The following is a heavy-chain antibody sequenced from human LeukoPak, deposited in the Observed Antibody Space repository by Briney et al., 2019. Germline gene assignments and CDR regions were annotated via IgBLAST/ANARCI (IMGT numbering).Heavy chain of an antibody. J-gene: IGHJ6*03. Sequence: PGGSLRLSCAASGFTFSSYSMNWVRQAPGKGLEWVSSISSSSSYIYYADSVKGRFTISRDNAKNSLYLQMNSLRAEDTAVYYCASFLRDYYYYYMDVWGKGTTVTVSS. CDR1: GFTFSSYS. CDR2: ISSSSSYI. V-gene: IGHV3-21*01. CDR3: ASFLRDYYYYYMDV.